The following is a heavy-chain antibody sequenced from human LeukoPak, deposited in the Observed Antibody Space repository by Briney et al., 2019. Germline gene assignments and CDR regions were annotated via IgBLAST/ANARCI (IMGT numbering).Heavy chain of an antibody. CDR1: GFTFSSYE. CDR2: ISSSGSTI. CDR3: AELGITMIGGV. D-gene: IGHD3-10*02. V-gene: IGHV3-48*03. J-gene: IGHJ6*04. Sequence: GGSLRLSCAASGFTFSSYEMNWVRQAPGKGLEWGSYISSSGSTIYYADSVKGRFTIPRDDAKNSLYLQMNSLRAEDTAVYYCAELGITMIGGVWGKGTTVTISS.